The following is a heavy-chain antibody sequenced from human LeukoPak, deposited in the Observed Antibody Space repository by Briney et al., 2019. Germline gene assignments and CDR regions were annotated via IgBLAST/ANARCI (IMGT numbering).Heavy chain of an antibody. D-gene: IGHD1-26*01. CDR2: IDSDGRLT. CDR1: GFIFSNSW. V-gene: IGHV3-74*03. Sequence: AGGSLRLSCAASGFIFSNSWMHWVRQVPGKGLVWVSRIDSDGRLTTYADSVKGRFTISRDNTKNTLFLQMSNLRAEDTSVYYCAFGSGTYYSALDIWGQGTMVTVS. J-gene: IGHJ3*02. CDR3: AFGSGTYYSALDI.